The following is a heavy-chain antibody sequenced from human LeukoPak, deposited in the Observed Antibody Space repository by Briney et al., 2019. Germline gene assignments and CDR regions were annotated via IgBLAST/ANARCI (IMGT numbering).Heavy chain of an antibody. Sequence: GGSLRLSCAASGFTFSSYSMNWVRQAPGKGLEWVSSISSSSSYIYYADSVKGRFTISRDNAKNSLYLQMNSLRAEDTAVYYCAISSRIAAAGTYYYFDYWGQGTLVTVSS. J-gene: IGHJ4*02. V-gene: IGHV3-21*01. CDR3: AISSRIAAAGTYYYFDY. D-gene: IGHD6-13*01. CDR2: ISSSSSYI. CDR1: GFTFSSYS.